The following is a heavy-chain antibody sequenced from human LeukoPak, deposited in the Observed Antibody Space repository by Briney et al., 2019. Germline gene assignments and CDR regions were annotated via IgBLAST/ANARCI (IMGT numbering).Heavy chain of an antibody. D-gene: IGHD2-2*01. V-gene: IGHV4-39*01. Sequence: SETLSLTCTVSGGSISSSSYYWGWIRQPPGKGLEWIGSIYYSGSTYYNPYLKSRVTISVDTSKNQFSLKLSSVTAADTAVYYCARHPADSFGLPMLTWFDFWGQGTLVTVSS. CDR2: IYYSGST. CDR1: GGSISSSSYY. CDR3: ARHPADSFGLPMLTWFDF. J-gene: IGHJ4*02.